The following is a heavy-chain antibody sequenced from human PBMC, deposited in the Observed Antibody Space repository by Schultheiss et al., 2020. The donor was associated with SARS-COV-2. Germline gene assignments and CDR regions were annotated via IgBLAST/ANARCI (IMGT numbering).Heavy chain of an antibody. D-gene: IGHD2-15*01. CDR2: IKSKTDGGTT. Sequence: GESLKISCAASGFTFSNAWMNWVRHAPGKGLEWVGRIKSKTDGGTTDYAAPVKGRFTISRDDSKNTLYLQMNSLKTEDTAVYYCTGGYCSGGSCYWGQGTLVTVSS. CDR3: TGGYCSGGSCY. J-gene: IGHJ4*02. CDR1: GFTFSNAW. V-gene: IGHV3-15*07.